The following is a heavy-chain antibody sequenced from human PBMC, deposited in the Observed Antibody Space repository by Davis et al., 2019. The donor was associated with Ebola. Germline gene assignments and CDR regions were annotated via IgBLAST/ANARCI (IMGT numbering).Heavy chain of an antibody. CDR3: ARGGGESARTDNWFDP. CDR1: GYTFTSYD. CDR2: MNPNSGNT. V-gene: IGHV1-8*01. Sequence: ASVKVSCKASGYTFTSYDINWVRQATGQGLEWMGWMNPNSGNTGYAQKFQGRVTMTSNNSISTAYMQLSSLRSEDTAVYYCARGGGESARTDNWFDPWGQGTLVTVSS. J-gene: IGHJ5*02. D-gene: IGHD3-10*01.